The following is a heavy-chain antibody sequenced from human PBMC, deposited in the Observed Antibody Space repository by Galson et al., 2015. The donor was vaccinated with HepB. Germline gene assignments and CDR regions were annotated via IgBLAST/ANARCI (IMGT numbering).Heavy chain of an antibody. CDR3: AAVCGGDCFHYFDY. CDR1: GFTFTSSA. V-gene: IGHV1-58*01. Sequence: SVKVSCKASGFTFTSSAVQWVRQARGQRLEWIGWIVVGSGNTNYAQKFQERVTITRDMSTSTAYMELSSLRSEDTAVYYCAAVCGGDCFHYFDYWGQGTLVTVSS. J-gene: IGHJ4*02. D-gene: IGHD2-21*02. CDR2: IVVGSGNT.